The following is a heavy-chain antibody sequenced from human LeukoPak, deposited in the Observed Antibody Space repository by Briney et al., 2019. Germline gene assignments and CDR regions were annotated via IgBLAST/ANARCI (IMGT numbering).Heavy chain of an antibody. J-gene: IGHJ5*02. Sequence: ASVKVSCKASGYTFTGYYMHWVRQAPGQGPEWMGRINPNSGGTNYAQKFQGRVTMTRDTSISTAYMELSRLRSDDTAVYYCARQGIAINWFDPWGQGTLVTVSS. V-gene: IGHV1-2*06. CDR3: ARQGIAINWFDP. D-gene: IGHD6-13*01. CDR1: GYTFTGYY. CDR2: INPNSGGT.